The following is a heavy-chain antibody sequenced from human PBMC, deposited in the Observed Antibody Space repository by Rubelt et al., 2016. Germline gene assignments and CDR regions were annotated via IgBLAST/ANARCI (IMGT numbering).Heavy chain of an antibody. CDR3: ARGNGYYGMDV. Sequence: QVQLQESGPGLVKPSETLSLTCTVSGGSISSYFWNWIRQPPGKGLEWIGYIYDIGRTNYNPSLKSRVTFSVDTSKNQYSLRRRSATAADTAVYDCARGNGYYGMDVWGQGTTVTVSS. CDR2: IYDIGRT. V-gene: IGHV4-59*01. J-gene: IGHJ6*02. CDR1: GGSISSYF. D-gene: IGHD2-8*01.